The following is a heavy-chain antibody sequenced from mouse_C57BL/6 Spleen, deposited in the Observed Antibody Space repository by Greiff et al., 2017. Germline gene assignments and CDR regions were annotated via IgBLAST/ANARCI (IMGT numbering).Heavy chain of an antibody. Sequence: QVQLQQPGAELVMPGASVKLSCKASGYTFTSYWMHWVKQRPGQGLEWIGEIDPSDSYTNYNQKVKGKSTLTVDKSSSTAYMQLSSLTSEDSAVYYCARKRDYALAYWGQGTLVTVSA. V-gene: IGHV1-69*01. CDR2: IDPSDSYT. CDR3: ARKRDYALAY. J-gene: IGHJ3*01. CDR1: GYTFTSYW. D-gene: IGHD2-4*01.